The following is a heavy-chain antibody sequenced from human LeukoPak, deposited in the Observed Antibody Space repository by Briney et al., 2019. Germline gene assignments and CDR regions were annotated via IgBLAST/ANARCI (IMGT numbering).Heavy chain of an antibody. V-gene: IGHV3-33*01. J-gene: IGHJ6*02. D-gene: IGHD4-17*01. CDR3: ARAPPLRPGYYYYGMDV. Sequence: GRSLRLTCAASGFTFSSYGMHWVRQAPGKGLEWVAVIWFDGSNKYYADSVKGRFTISRDNSENTLYLQMNSLRAEDTAVYYYARAPPLRPGYYYYGMDVWGRGTTVTVSS. CDR2: IWFDGSNK. CDR1: GFTFSSYG.